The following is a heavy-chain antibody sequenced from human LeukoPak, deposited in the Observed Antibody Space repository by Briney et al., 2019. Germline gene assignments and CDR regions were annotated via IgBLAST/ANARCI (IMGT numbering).Heavy chain of an antibody. CDR1: GFTFSDYG. J-gene: IGHJ6*03. D-gene: IGHD1-26*01. Sequence: GGSLRLSCAAAGFTFSDYGMNWVRQAPGKGLEWVSSISSSSSYIYYADSVKGRFTISRDNAKKSLYLQMNSLRAEDTAVYYCARAYSGTYGLGYYYMDVWGKGTTVTVSS. V-gene: IGHV3-21*01. CDR2: ISSSSSYI. CDR3: ARAYSGTYGLGYYYMDV.